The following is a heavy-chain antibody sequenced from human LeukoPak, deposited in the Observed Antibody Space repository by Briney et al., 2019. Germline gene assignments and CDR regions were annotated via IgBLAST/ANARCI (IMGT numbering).Heavy chain of an antibody. CDR3: GRSRGAGPGAHFDV. D-gene: IGHD6-19*01. CDR2: ISSSGSTI. V-gene: IGHV3-48*03. CDR1: GFTFSSSE. J-gene: IGHJ4*02. Sequence: PGGSLRLSCAASGFTFSSSEMNWARQAPGKGLEWVSYISSSGSTISYADSVKGRFTISRDNAKNSLYLQMNSLRAEDTAVYYCGRSRGAGPGAHFDVWGQGILVTVSS.